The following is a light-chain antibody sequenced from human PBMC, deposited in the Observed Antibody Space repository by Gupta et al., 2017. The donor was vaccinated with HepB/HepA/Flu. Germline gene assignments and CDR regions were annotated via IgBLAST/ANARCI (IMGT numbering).Light chain of an antibody. CDR3: QQYNSDPCS. CDR1: QNISRW. Sequence: LQMTQSPSTLSASVGDRVTITCRASQNISRWLAWYQQKPGKAPNLLIYKASTLERGVPSTFSGSGSGTEFTLTISSLQPHDFATYYCQQYNSDPCSFGQGTKLEIK. J-gene: IGKJ2*04. V-gene: IGKV1-5*03. CDR2: KAS.